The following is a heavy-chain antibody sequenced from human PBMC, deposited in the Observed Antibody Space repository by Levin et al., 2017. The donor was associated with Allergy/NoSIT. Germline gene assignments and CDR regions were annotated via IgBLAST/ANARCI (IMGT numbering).Heavy chain of an antibody. Sequence: ASVKVSCKASGYTFTGYYMHWVRQAPGQGLEWMGWINPNSGGTNYAQKFQGRVTMTRDTSISTAYMELSRLRSDDTAVYYCARGRRAPPKITMIVVVMGFDPWGQGTLVTVSS. CDR1: GYTFTGYY. CDR2: INPNSGGT. V-gene: IGHV1-2*02. D-gene: IGHD3-22*01. J-gene: IGHJ5*02. CDR3: ARGRRAPPKITMIVVVMGFDP.